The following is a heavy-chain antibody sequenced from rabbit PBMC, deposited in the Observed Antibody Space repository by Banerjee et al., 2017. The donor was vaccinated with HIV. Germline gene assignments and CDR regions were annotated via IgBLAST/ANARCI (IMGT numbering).Heavy chain of an antibody. Sequence: QQQLEESGGGLVKPEGSLTLSCTASGFSFSSGYDMSWVRQAPGKGLEWIACINTSSGNTVYATWAKGRFTISKTSWTTVTLQMTSLTAADTATYFCAGDPWSGWNLWGPGTLVTVS. V-gene: IGHV1S45*01. J-gene: IGHJ4*01. D-gene: IGHD4-1*01. CDR2: INTSSGNT. CDR3: AGDPWSGWNL. CDR1: GFSFSSGYD.